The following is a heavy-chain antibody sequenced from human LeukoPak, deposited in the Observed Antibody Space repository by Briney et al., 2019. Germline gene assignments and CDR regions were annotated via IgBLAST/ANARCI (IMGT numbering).Heavy chain of an antibody. CDR2: INHSGST. V-gene: IGHV4-34*01. D-gene: IGHD4-17*01. J-gene: IGHJ4*02. CDR1: GGSFSGYY. Sequence: PSETLSLTCAVYGGSFSGYYWSWIRQPPGKGLEWIGEINHSGSTKYNPSLKSRVTISVDTSKNQFSLKLSSVTAADTGVYYCGLSTTKATTRTIDYWGQGTLVIVSS. CDR3: GLSTTKATTRTIDY.